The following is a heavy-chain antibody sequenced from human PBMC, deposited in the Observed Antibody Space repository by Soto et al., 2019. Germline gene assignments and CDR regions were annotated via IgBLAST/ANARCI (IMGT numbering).Heavy chain of an antibody. J-gene: IGHJ6*02. V-gene: IGHV3-30-3*01. CDR3: ARVARFLELLLYSYYYYGMDV. CDR1: GFTFSSYA. D-gene: IGHD3-3*01. Sequence: QVQLVESGGGVVQPGRSLRLSCAASGFTFSSYAMHWVRQAPGKGLEWVAVISYDGSNKYYADSVKGRFTISRDNSKNTLYLQMNSLRAEDTAVYYCARVARFLELLLYSYYYYGMDVWGQGTTVTVSS. CDR2: ISYDGSNK.